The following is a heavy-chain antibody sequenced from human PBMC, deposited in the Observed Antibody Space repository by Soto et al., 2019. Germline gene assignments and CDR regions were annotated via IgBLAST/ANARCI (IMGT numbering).Heavy chain of an antibody. V-gene: IGHV3-23*01. CDR2: ISGGGYYSADT. Sequence: VQLLDSGGGVAQPGGSLRLSCAASGFTFRTYVMRWVRQSPGKGLECVSGISGGGYYSADTYFADSVKGRFTISRDSAKNTVYLQMNSLRAEDTAVYYCAKNHWIVATNFFDLWGRGTLVTVSS. CDR1: GFTFRTYV. J-gene: IGHJ4*02. CDR3: AKNHWIVATNFFDL. D-gene: IGHD5-12*01.